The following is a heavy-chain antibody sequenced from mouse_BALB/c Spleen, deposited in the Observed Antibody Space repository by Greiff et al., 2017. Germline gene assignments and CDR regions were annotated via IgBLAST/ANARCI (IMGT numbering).Heavy chain of an antibody. CDR1: GFTFSSYT. V-gene: IGHV5-6-4*01. D-gene: IGHD2-1*01. Sequence: EVKVEESGGGLVKPGGSLKLSCAASGFTFSSYTMSWVRQTPEKRLEWVATISSGGSYTYYPDSVKGRFTISRDNAKNTLYLQMSSLKSEDTAMYYCTRDNGNYPYYAMDYWGQGTSVTVSS. CDR2: ISSGGSYT. CDR3: TRDNGNYPYYAMDY. J-gene: IGHJ4*01.